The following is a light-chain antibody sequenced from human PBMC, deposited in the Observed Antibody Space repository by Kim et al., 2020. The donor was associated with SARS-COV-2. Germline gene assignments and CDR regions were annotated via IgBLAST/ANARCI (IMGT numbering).Light chain of an antibody. CDR1: LSINNW. V-gene: IGKV1-5*03. CDR2: MAS. J-gene: IGKJ4*01. CDR3: QQDNSNPLT. Sequence: ASVRDGVTTSCPGSLSINNWLSWYQQKPGEAPKLLIYMASTLESGIPSKFSVSGSGAEITLTISGLQPDDFATYYCQQDNSNPLTFGAGTKVDIK.